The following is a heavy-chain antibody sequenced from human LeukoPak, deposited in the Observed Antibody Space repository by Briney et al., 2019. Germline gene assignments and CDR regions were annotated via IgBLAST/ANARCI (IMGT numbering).Heavy chain of an antibody. J-gene: IGHJ4*02. CDR2: INPNSGDT. CDR1: GYTFTGCY. CDR3: ARGYGSGWYYLHY. V-gene: IGHV1-2*02. D-gene: IGHD6-19*01. Sequence: ASVKVSCKASGYTFTGCYMHWVRQAPGQGLEWMGWINPNSGDTNYAQKFQGRVTMTRDTSISTAYMELSRLRDDDTAVYYCARGYGSGWYYLHYWGQGTLVTVSS.